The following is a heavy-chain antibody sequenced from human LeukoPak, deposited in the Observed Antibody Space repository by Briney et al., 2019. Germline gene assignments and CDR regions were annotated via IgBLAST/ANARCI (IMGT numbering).Heavy chain of an antibody. V-gene: IGHV3-48*03. CDR1: GFTFSDYE. J-gene: IGHJ6*03. D-gene: IGHD6-13*01. Sequence: PGGSLRLSCAASGFTFSDYEMNWVRQAPRKGLEWLSHISISGTTIHYADSVKGRFTISRDNAKNSVCLQMTSLRAEDTALYYCAKDATAVPGTVYMDVWGKGTTVTISS. CDR3: AKDATAVPGTVYMDV. CDR2: ISISGTTI.